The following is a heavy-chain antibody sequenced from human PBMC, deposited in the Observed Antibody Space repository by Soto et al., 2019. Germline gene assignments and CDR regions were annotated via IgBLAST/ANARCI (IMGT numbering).Heavy chain of an antibody. CDR3: TPARYYDFWSGFLASVDWFDP. Sequence: GSLRLSCAASGFTFSSYAMSWVRQAPRKGLEWVSAISGSGGSTYYADSVKGRFTISRDNSKNTLYLQMNSLRAEDTAVYYCTPARYYDFWSGFLASVDWFDPWGQGTLVTVSS. CDR2: ISGSGGST. D-gene: IGHD3-3*01. J-gene: IGHJ5*02. CDR1: GFTFSSYA. V-gene: IGHV3-23*01.